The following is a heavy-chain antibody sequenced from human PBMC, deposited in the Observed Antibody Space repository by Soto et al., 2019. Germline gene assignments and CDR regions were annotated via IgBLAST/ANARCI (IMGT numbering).Heavy chain of an antibody. Sequence: SLRLSCAASGFSFTTYGMHWVRQAPGKGLEWVGFISYDGDNKFYADSVKGRFTISRDNSKSTLYLQMNSLRTEDSTVYYCAKDFCSSASCYGFYYYFYGMDVWGQGTTVTVSS. D-gene: IGHD2-2*01. CDR3: AKDFCSSASCYGFYYYFYGMDV. J-gene: IGHJ6*02. V-gene: IGHV3-30*18. CDR1: GFSFTTYG. CDR2: ISYDGDNK.